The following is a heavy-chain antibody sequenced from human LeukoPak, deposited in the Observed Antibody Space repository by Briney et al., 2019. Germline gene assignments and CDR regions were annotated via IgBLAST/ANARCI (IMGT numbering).Heavy chain of an antibody. CDR1: GFTFSSYG. CDR2: ISSDGSYQ. D-gene: IGHD6-19*01. Sequence: GRSLRLSCAASGFTFSSYGMHWVRQAPGKGLEWVAVISSDGSYQYYADSVKGRFTISRDNSKNTLYLQMNSLRTEDTAVYYCAKGSSGWFSDYWGQGTLVTVSS. CDR3: AKGSSGWFSDY. J-gene: IGHJ4*02. V-gene: IGHV3-30*18.